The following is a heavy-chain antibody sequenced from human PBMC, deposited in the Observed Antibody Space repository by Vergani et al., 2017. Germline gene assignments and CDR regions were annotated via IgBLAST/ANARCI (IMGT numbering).Heavy chain of an antibody. Sequence: QVQLQQWGAGLLKPSETLSLTCAVYGGSFSGYYWSWIRQPPGKGLEWIGEINHSGSTNYNPSLKSRVTISGDTSKNQFALKLSSVTAADTAVYYCARRRYYYGSGSYYFDYWGQGTLVTVSS. D-gene: IGHD3-10*01. V-gene: IGHV4-34*01. J-gene: IGHJ4*02. CDR2: INHSGST. CDR1: GGSFSGYY. CDR3: ARRRYYYGSGSYYFDY.